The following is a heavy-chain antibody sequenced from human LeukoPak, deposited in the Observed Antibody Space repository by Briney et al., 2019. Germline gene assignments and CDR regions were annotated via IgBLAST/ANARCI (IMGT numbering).Heavy chain of an antibody. J-gene: IGHJ4*02. D-gene: IGHD2-15*01. V-gene: IGHV3-21*05. CDR3: AREVGYCSGGSCYSVFDY. Sequence: GGSLRLSCAAPGFTFSTYSMNWVRQAPGKRLEWVSCISGSSDYIYYADSVKGRFTISRDNAKNSLYLQLNSLRAEDTAVYYCAREVGYCSGGSCYSVFDYWGQGTLVTVSS. CDR1: GFTFSTYS. CDR2: ISGSSDYI.